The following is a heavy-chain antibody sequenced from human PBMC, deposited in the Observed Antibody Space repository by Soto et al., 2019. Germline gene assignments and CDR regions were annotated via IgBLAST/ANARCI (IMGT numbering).Heavy chain of an antibody. Sequence: PEVSLRLSSASPGLTFSIYMMHWLRHAPGKVLERVDNIKHDVNEKKKEETVKDKITISRDNSKNSLYLQMNSLRAVDTAVYYCARALIYYYYYYMDVWGKGT. D-gene: IGHD3-22*01. CDR2: IKHDVNEK. CDR1: GLTFSIYM. CDR3: ARALIYYYYYYMDV. J-gene: IGHJ6*03. V-gene: IGHV3-7*01.